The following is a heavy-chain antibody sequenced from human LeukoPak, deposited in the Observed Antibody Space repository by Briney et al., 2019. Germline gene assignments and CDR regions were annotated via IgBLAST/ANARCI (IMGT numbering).Heavy chain of an antibody. CDR1: GGSISTYY. V-gene: IGHV4-59*01. D-gene: IGHD6-6*01. CDR3: ARGGAARLHFQN. CDR2: IYHSGNT. J-gene: IGHJ1*01. Sequence: SETLSLTCTGSGGSISTYYWNWIRQPPGKGLECIGYIYHSGNTNYNPSLQSRGTISVDTSKNQFSLKLNSVTAADTAVYYCARGGAARLHFQNWGQGTLVTVSS.